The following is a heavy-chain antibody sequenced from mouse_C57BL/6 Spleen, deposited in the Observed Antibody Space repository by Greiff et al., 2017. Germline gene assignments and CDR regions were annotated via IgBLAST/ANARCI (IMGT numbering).Heavy chain of an antibody. J-gene: IGHJ4*01. CDR1: GFSLTSYG. CDR3: AKQRLWLRFLYYAMDY. D-gene: IGHD2-2*01. CDR2: IWGGGST. V-gene: IGHV2-9*01. Sequence: VHLVESGPGLVAPSQSLSITCTVSGFSLTSYGVDWVRQPPGKGLEWLGVIWGGGSTNYNSALMSRLSISKDNSKSQVFLKMNSLQTDDTAMYYCAKQRLWLRFLYYAMDYWGQGTSVTVSS.